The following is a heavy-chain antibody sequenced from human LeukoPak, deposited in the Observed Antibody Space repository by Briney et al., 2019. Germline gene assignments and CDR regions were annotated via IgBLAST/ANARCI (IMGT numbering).Heavy chain of an antibody. CDR2: NSGYNGNT. J-gene: IGHJ4*02. Sequence: GASVKVSCKASGYTFTSYVVIWVRQAPGQGLEWMGWNSGYNGNTNYAQKLQDRVTMTTDTSTSTAYMELRSLRSDDTAVYYCVRTVLYYDSSGWPDFWGQGTLVTVSS. CDR1: GYTFTSYV. CDR3: VRTVLYYDSSGWPDF. V-gene: IGHV1-18*01. D-gene: IGHD3-22*01.